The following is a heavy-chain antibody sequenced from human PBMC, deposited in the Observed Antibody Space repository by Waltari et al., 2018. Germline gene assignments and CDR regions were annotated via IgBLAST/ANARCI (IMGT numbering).Heavy chain of an antibody. J-gene: IGHJ3*02. CDR3: ASGYDYVWGRSAFDI. D-gene: IGHD3-16*01. CDR2: INHSGST. V-gene: IGHV4-34*01. CDR1: GGSFSGYY. Sequence: QVQLQQWGAGLLKPSETLSLTCAVYGGSFSGYYLSWIRQPPGKGLEWIGEINHSGSTNYNPCLKSRVTISVDTSKNQFSLKLSSVTAADTAVYYCASGYDYVWGRSAFDIWGQGTMVTVSS.